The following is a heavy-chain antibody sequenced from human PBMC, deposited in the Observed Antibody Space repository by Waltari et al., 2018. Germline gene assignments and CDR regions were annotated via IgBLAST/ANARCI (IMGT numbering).Heavy chain of an antibody. CDR2: VRGAGKS. Sequence: QLQLQESGPGLVKPSGTLSLICAVSGDSMSTSDYWSWVRQPPGKGLEGIGQVRGAGKSNYNPSFASRVTMSLDTSTYHLALKLTSATAADTALYYCARDRGRGLYLDTWGQGTLVTVSP. V-gene: IGHV4-4*02. J-gene: IGHJ4*02. CDR3: ARDRGRGLYLDT. D-gene: IGHD1-1*01. CDR1: GDSMSTSDY.